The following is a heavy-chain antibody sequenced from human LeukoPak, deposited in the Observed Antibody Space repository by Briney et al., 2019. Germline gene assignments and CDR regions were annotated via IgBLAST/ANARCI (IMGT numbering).Heavy chain of an antibody. CDR3: ARGSSRFDC. CDR1: GYSISSGYY. D-gene: IGHD6-13*01. J-gene: IGHJ4*02. CDR2: IYHSGST. V-gene: IGHV4-38-2*02. Sequence: PSETLSLTCTVSGYSISSGYYWGWIRQPPGKGLEWIGSIYHSGSTYYNPSLKSRVTMSVDTSKNQFSLKLSSVTAADTAVYYCARGSSRFDCWGQGTLVTVSS.